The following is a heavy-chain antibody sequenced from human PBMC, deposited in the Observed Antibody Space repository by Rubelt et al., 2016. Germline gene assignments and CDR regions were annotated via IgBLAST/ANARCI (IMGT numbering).Heavy chain of an antibody. Sequence: QVQLQQWGAGLLKPSETLSLTCAVYGGSFSGYYWSWIRQPPGKGLEWIGEINHSGSTNYNPSLKSRVPITADTSKNQCSLKLSSVTAADTAVYYCAGGNGYSSGWYVDYWGQGTLVTVSS. J-gene: IGHJ4*02. D-gene: IGHD6-19*01. V-gene: IGHV4-34*01. CDR3: AGGNGYSSGWYVDY. CDR2: INHSGST. CDR1: GGSFSGYY.